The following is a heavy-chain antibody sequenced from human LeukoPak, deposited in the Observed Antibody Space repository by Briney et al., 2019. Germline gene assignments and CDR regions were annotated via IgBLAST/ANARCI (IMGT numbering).Heavy chain of an antibody. V-gene: IGHV3-23*01. CDR1: GFTFSSFA. CDR3: AKDVWWELRGFDY. Sequence: GGSLRLSCAASGFTFSSFAMNWVRQAPGKGLEWVSSISGTGGSAYYADSVKGRFTISRDNSKNTQYLQMNSLRAEDTAIYYCAKDVWWELRGFDYWGQGTLVTVSS. J-gene: IGHJ4*02. D-gene: IGHD1-26*01. CDR2: ISGTGGSA.